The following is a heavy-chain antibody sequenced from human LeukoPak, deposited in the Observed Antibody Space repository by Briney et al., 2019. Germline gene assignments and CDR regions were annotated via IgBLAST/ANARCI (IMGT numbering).Heavy chain of an antibody. D-gene: IGHD5-18*01. V-gene: IGHV3-23*05. CDR1: GFTFSSFA. CDR3: AKAFREFGTSSSYSSFDT. CDR2: VYYTRVAT. Sequence: GGSLRLSCAASGFTFSSFALSWVRQAPGKGLEWVPGVYYTRVATYYADSVKGRFTISRDDSQNILYLQMNGLRAEDTAVYFCAKAFREFGTSSSYSSFDTWGQGTMVTVSS. J-gene: IGHJ3*02.